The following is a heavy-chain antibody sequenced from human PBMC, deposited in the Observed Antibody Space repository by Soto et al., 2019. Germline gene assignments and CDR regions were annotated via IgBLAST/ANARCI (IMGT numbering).Heavy chain of an antibody. V-gene: IGHV1-24*01. CDR3: ATVALNYYDSSGYYYYFDY. CDR1: GYTLTELS. D-gene: IGHD3-22*01. CDR2: FDPEDGET. Sequence: ASVKVSCKVSGYTLTELSMHWVRQAPGKGLEWMGGFDPEDGETIYAQKFQGRVTMTEDTSTDTAYMELSSLRSEDTAVYYCATVALNYYDSSGYYYYFDYWGQGTLVTVSS. J-gene: IGHJ4*02.